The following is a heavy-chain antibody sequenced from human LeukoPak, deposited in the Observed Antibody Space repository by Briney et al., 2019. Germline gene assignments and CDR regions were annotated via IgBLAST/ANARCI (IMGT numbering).Heavy chain of an antibody. J-gene: IGHJ4*02. CDR1: GYTFTGYF. V-gene: IGHV1-2*02. D-gene: IGHD2-2*01. CDR3: ARGFCSSTGCHDYFDF. CDR2: INPNSGGT. Sequence: ASLKVSCKASGYTFTGYFMHWVRQAPGQGLEWMGWINPNSGGTNYAQKFQGRVTMTRDTSISTAYMELGRLRSDDTAVYYCARGFCSSTGCHDYFDFWGQGTLVTVSS.